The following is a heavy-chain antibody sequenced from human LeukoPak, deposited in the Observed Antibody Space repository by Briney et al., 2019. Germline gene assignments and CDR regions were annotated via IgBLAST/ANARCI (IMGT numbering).Heavy chain of an antibody. CDR1: GFTFSSYA. V-gene: IGHV3-23*01. D-gene: IGHD5-18*01. CDR3: AKSRGYSYGDDYFDY. Sequence: GSLRLSCAASGFTFSSYAMSWVRQAPGKGLEWVSAISGSGDSTYYGDSVKGRFTISRDNSKNTLYLQMNSLRAEDTAVYYCAKSRGYSYGDDYFDYWGQGTLVTVSS. J-gene: IGHJ4*02. CDR2: ISGSGDST.